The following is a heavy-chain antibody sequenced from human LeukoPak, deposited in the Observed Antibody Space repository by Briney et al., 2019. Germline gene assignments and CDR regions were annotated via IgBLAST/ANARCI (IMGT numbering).Heavy chain of an antibody. D-gene: IGHD3-10*01. CDR1: GGSFSGYY. Sequence: PSETLSLTCAVYGGSFSGYYWSWIRQPPGTGLEWIGEINHSGSANYNPSLKSRVTISVDTSKNQFSLKLSSVTAADTAVYYCARRGGSGSYYKATDDDWGQGTLVTVSS. V-gene: IGHV4-34*01. J-gene: IGHJ4*02. CDR3: ARRGGSGSYYKATDDD. CDR2: INHSGSA.